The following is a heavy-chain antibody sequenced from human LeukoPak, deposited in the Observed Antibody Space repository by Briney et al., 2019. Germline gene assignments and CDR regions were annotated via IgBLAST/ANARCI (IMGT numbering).Heavy chain of an antibody. Sequence: RSGRSLRLSCAASGFTFSSYAMHWVRQAPGKGLEWVAVISYDGSNKYYADSVKGRFTISRDNSKNTLYLQMNSLRAEDTAVYYCARVEGWSGGQGNLVTVSS. V-gene: IGHV3-30*04. J-gene: IGHJ4*02. D-gene: IGHD2-8*01. CDR2: ISYDGSNK. CDR3: ARVEGWS. CDR1: GFTFSSYA.